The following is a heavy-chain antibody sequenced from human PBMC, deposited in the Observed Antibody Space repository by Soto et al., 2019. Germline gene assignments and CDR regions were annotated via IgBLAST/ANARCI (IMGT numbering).Heavy chain of an antibody. CDR3: ARDYYDSSGYYSLGATYDAFDI. J-gene: IGHJ3*02. CDR2: INPSGGST. D-gene: IGHD3-22*01. V-gene: IGHV1-46*01. CDR1: GYTFTSYY. Sequence: ASVKVSCKASGYTFTSYYMHWVRQAPGQGLEWMGIINPSGGSTSYAQKFQGRVTMTRDTSTSTVYMELSSLRSEDTAVYYCARDYYDSSGYYSLGATYDAFDIWGQGTMVLVSS.